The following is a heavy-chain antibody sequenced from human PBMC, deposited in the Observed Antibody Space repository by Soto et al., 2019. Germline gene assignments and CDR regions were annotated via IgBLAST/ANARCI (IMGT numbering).Heavy chain of an antibody. CDR3: ARSSIRGYYYYYYMDV. CDR1: GGSFSGYY. J-gene: IGHJ6*03. V-gene: IGHV4-34*01. D-gene: IGHD2-2*01. Sequence: SETLSLTCAVYGGSFSGYYWSWIRQPPGKGLEWIGEINHSGSTNYNPSLKSRVTISVDTSKNQFSLKLSSVTAADTAVYYCARSSIRGYYYYYYMDVWGKGTTVTAP. CDR2: INHSGST.